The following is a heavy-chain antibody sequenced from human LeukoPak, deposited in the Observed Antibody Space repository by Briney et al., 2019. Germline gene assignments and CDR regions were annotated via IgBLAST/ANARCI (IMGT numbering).Heavy chain of an antibody. Sequence: SETLSLTCTVSGGSISSYYWSWIRQPPGKGLEWIGYIYYSGSTNYNPSLKSRVTISVDTSKNQFSLKLSSVTTADTAIFYCARGNGGYAVYWGQGTLVTVPS. CDR1: GGSISSYY. D-gene: IGHD5-12*01. CDR3: ARGNGGYAVY. CDR2: IYYSGST. J-gene: IGHJ4*02. V-gene: IGHV4-59*01.